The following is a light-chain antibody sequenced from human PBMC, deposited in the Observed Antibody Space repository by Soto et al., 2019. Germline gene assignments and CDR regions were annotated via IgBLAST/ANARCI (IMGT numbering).Light chain of an antibody. CDR3: QQLNSYPFN. CDR2: AAS. J-gene: IGKJ4*01. V-gene: IGKV1-9*01. Sequence: DIQLTQSPSFLSASVGDRVTITCRASQGISSYLAWYQQKPGKAPKLLIYAASTLQSGVPSRFSGSGSGTEFPLTISSLQPEDFATYYCQQLNSYPFNFGGGTKVEIK. CDR1: QGISSY.